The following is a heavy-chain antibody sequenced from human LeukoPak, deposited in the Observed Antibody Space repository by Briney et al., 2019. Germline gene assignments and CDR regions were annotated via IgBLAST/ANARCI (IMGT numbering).Heavy chain of an antibody. CDR2: ISSSSSYI. D-gene: IGHD3-22*01. J-gene: IGHJ3*02. CDR1: GFTFSSYS. CDR3: ARAPPNYYDSSGYFTDAFDI. V-gene: IGHV3-21*01. Sequence: GGSLRLSSAASGFTFSSYSMNWVRQAPGKGLEWVSSISSSSSYIYYADSVKGRFTISRDNAKNSLYLQMNSLRAEDTAVYYCARAPPNYYDSSGYFTDAFDIWGQGTMVTVSS.